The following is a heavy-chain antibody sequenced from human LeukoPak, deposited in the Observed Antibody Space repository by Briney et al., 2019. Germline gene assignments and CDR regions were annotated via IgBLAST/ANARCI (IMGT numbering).Heavy chain of an antibody. Sequence: SETLSLTCAVYGGSFSGYYWSWIRQPPGKGLEWIGEINHSGSTNYNPSLKSRVTISVDTSKNQFSLKLSSVTAADTAVYYCARRAGDYSHPYDYWGQGILVTVSS. V-gene: IGHV4-34*01. CDR2: INHSGST. D-gene: IGHD3-22*01. CDR1: GGSFSGYY. J-gene: IGHJ4*02. CDR3: ARRAGDYSHPYDY.